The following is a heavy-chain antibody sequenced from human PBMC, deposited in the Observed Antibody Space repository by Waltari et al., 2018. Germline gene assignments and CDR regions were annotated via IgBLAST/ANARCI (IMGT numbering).Heavy chain of an antibody. J-gene: IGHJ6*02. CDR3: ARERVLRFLEWLPRVSYYYGMDV. V-gene: IGHV1-2*04. CDR1: GYTFTGYY. Sequence: QVQLVQSGAEVKKPGASVKVSCKASGYTFTGYYMHWVRQAPGQGLEWMGWINPNSGGTNYEQKFQGWVTMTRDTSISTAYMELSRLRSDDTAVYYCARERVLRFLEWLPRVSYYYGMDVWGQGTTVTVSS. CDR2: INPNSGGT. D-gene: IGHD3-3*01.